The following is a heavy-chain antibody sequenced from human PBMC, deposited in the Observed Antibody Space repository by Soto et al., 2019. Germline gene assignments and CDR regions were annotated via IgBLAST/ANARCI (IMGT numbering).Heavy chain of an antibody. Sequence: QVQLVQSGAEVKKPGASVKVSCKASGYTFTSYDINWVRQATGQGLEWMGWMNPNSGNTGYAQKFQGRVTMTRNTSISTVYMELSSLRSEDTAVYYCARVRIWGSHLVYYYMDVWGKGTTVTVSS. D-gene: IGHD3-16*01. CDR1: GYTFTSYD. CDR2: MNPNSGNT. J-gene: IGHJ6*03. V-gene: IGHV1-8*01. CDR3: ARVRIWGSHLVYYYMDV.